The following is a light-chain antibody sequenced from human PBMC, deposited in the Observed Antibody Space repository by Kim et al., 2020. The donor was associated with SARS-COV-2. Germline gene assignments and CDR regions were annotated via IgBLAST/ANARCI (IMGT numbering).Light chain of an antibody. CDR1: SSDVGGYKY. CDR2: DVS. J-gene: IGLJ1*01. V-gene: IGLV2-11*01. CDR3: CSYAGDYTYV. Sequence: QSALTKPRSVSGSPGQSVTISCTGTSSDVGGYKYVSWYQQHPDEAPKLMIYDVSKRPTWVPNRFSGSESGKTASLTISGLQADDEADYYCCSYAGDYTYVFGTGTKVTVL.